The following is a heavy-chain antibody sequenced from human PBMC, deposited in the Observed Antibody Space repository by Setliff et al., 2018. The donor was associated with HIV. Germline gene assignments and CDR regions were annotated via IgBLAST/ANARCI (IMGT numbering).Heavy chain of an antibody. J-gene: IGHJ4*02. D-gene: IGHD3-16*01. CDR2: IDSSGTT. CDR3: ARQRHGGAGAHDY. Sequence: ETLSLTCTISGGSFGVYRWSWIRQSAGRGLEWIGRIDSSGTTDYKPSLKGRVAISVDTSKNQFSLKLSSVTAADTAVYYCARQRHGGAGAHDYWGQGTLVTVSS. CDR1: GGSFGVYR. V-gene: IGHV4-4*07.